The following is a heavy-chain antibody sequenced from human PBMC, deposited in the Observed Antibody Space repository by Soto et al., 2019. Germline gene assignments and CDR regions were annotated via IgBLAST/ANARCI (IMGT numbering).Heavy chain of an antibody. V-gene: IGHV1-46*01. CDR2: INPSGGST. CDR3: ARDRGRFVVVTAIYAFDI. Sequence: GASVKVSCKASGYTFTSYYMHWVRQAPGQGLEWMGIINPSGGSTSYAQKFQGRVTMTRDTSTSTVYMELNSLRSEDTAVYYCARDRGRFVVVTAIYAFDIWGQGTMVTVSS. J-gene: IGHJ3*02. D-gene: IGHD2-21*02. CDR1: GYTFTSYY.